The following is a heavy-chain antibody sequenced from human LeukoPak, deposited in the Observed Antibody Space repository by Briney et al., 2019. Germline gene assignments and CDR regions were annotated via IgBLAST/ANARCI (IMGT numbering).Heavy chain of an antibody. V-gene: IGHV3-23*01. Sequence: GGSLRLSCAASGFTFSSYAMSWVRQAPGKGLEWVSAISGSGGSTYYADSVKGRFTISRGNSKNTLYLQMNSLRAEDTAVYYCAKDRFYSGSPRAFDIWGQGTMVTVSS. J-gene: IGHJ3*02. D-gene: IGHD1-26*01. CDR1: GFTFSSYA. CDR2: ISGSGGST. CDR3: AKDRFYSGSPRAFDI.